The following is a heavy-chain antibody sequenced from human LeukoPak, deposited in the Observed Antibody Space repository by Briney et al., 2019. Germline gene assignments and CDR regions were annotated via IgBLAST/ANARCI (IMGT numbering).Heavy chain of an antibody. CDR3: ARDGGSYDYVWGSYQI. Sequence: GGSLRLSCAASGFTFSSYAMHWVRQAPGKGLEWVAVISYDGSNKYYADSVKGRFTISRDNSKNTLYLQMNSLRAEDTAVYYCARDGGSYDYVWGSYQIWGQGTLVTVSS. J-gene: IGHJ4*02. CDR1: GFTFSSYA. V-gene: IGHV3-30-3*01. D-gene: IGHD3-16*02. CDR2: ISYDGSNK.